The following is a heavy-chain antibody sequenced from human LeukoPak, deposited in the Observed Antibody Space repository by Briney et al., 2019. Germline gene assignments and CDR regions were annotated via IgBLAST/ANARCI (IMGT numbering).Heavy chain of an antibody. CDR1: GYTFTSYG. V-gene: IGHV1-18*01. D-gene: IGHD3-10*01. Sequence: ASVKVSCKASGYTFTSYGISWVRQAPGQGLEWMGWISTETQSPNYAQKLQGRLTITTDNPTSTAYMELRSLRSDDTAVYYCARHSIWVTMVRGPFDYWGQGTLVTVSS. CDR3: ARHSIWVTMVRGPFDY. J-gene: IGHJ4*02. CDR2: ISTETQSP.